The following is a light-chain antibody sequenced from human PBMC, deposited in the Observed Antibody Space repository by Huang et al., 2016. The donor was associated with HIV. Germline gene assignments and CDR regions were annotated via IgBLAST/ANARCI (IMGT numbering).Light chain of an antibody. V-gene: IGKV3-20*01. CDR1: QSVSSSY. CDR3: HQYGRSPRT. Sequence: EIVLTQSPGTLSLSPGERATLSCRASQSVSSSYLAWYQQKPGQAPRLLIYGTSSRTTGIPDRFSGSGSGTDFTLTISRLEPEDLAVYYCHQYGRSPRTFGQGTKVEIK. CDR2: GTS. J-gene: IGKJ1*01.